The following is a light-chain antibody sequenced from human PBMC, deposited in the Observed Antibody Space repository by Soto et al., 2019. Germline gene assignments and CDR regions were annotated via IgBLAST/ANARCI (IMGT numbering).Light chain of an antibody. Sequence: DIQITHSPSSVSASVVDRGTIPGLSIQGISRWLAWYQQEPGKAPKLLIYAASSLQSGVPSRFSGSGSGTDFTLAISSLQPEDFATYYCQQANSCPLTFGGGTKVEIK. CDR3: QQANSCPLT. J-gene: IGKJ4*01. CDR1: QGISRW. CDR2: AAS. V-gene: IGKV1-12*01.